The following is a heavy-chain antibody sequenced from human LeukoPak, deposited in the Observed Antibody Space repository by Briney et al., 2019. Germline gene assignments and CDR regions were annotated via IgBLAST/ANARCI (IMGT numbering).Heavy chain of an antibody. J-gene: IGHJ4*02. Sequence: GGSLRLSCAVSGFTFGGRWMHWVRQAPGKGLVCVALVKDDGSTTKYADSVKGRFTASRDDAKNTVYLHMSGLRAEDTAVYYCHPLAYVTNWGQGTLVTVSS. CDR3: HPLAYVTN. V-gene: IGHV3-74*03. D-gene: IGHD2-8*01. CDR1: GFTFGGRW. CDR2: VKDDGSTT.